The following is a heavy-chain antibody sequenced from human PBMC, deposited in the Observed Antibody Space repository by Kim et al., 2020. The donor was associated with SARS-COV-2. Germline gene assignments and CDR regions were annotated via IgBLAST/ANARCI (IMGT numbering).Heavy chain of an antibody. Sequence: LSLTCAASGFTFDDYAMHWVRQAPGKGLEWVSTINWKSGHIGYADSVKGRFTISRDNAKHSLYLQMNSLRAEDTALYYCAKDFYTTTGQGAFDVWGQGTMVTVSS. D-gene: IGHD2-2*02. CDR1: GFTFDDYA. CDR3: AKDFYTTTGQGAFDV. J-gene: IGHJ3*01. V-gene: IGHV3-9*01. CDR2: INWKSGHI.